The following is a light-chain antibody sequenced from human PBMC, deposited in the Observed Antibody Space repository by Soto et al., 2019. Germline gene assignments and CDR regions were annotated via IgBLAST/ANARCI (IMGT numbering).Light chain of an antibody. CDR2: WAS. J-gene: IGKJ1*01. CDR3: QQYYSPWT. CDR1: QSILYSSNNKNY. V-gene: IGKV4-1*01. Sequence: DIVMTQSPDSLAVSLGERATINCKSSQSILYSSNNKNYLAWYQQKPGQPPKLLIYWASTRESGVPDRFSGSGSWTDFTLTISSLQAEDVAVYYCQQYYSPWTFGQGTKVEIK.